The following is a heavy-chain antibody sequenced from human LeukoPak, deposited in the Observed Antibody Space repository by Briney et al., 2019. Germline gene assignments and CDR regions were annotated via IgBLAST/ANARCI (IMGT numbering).Heavy chain of an antibody. CDR2: ISYDGSNK. V-gene: IGHV3-30*04. CDR3: ARDRIAAAGSPLDY. CDR1: GFTFSSYA. D-gene: IGHD6-13*01. Sequence: GGSLRLSCAASGFTFSSYAMHWVRQAPGKGLEWVAVISYDGSNKYYADSVKGRFTISRDNSKNTLYLQMNSLRAEDTAVYYCARDRIAAAGSPLDYWGQGTLVTVSS. J-gene: IGHJ4*02.